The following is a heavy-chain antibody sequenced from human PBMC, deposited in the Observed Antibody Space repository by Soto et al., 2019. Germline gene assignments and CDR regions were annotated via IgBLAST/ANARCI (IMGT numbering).Heavy chain of an antibody. CDR3: ARETIAARRGNYFDY. V-gene: IGHV5-51*01. J-gene: IGHJ4*02. CDR1: GYSFTSYW. D-gene: IGHD6-6*01. Sequence: EVQLVQSGAEVKKPGESLKISCKGSGYSFTSYWIGWVRQMPGKGLEWMGIIYPGDSDTRYSPSFQGQVTISADKSISTAYLQWSSLKASDTAMYYCARETIAARRGNYFDYWGQGTLVTVSS. CDR2: IYPGDSDT.